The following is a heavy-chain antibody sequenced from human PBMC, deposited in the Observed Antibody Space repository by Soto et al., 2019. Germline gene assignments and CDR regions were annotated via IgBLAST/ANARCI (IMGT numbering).Heavy chain of an antibody. Sequence: EVQLLESGGGLVLPGGSLRLSCAASGVTFSTYAMAWVRQAPGKGLEWVSTISDTGGGTFYADSVKGRFTISRDNSKKTLYLQMQRLRAEDTAIYFCAIGRRKTSGSNTWFDPWGRGTQVTVSS. CDR3: AIGRRKTSGSNTWFDP. D-gene: IGHD2-15*01. CDR1: GVTFSTYA. J-gene: IGHJ5*02. CDR2: ISDTGGGT. V-gene: IGHV3-23*01.